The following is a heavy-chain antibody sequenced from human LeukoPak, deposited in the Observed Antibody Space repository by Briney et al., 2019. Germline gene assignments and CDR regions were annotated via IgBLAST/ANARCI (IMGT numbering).Heavy chain of an antibody. CDR3: VRDFSTVTTAYLHH. J-gene: IGHJ1*01. V-gene: IGHV3-21*04. D-gene: IGHD4-17*01. CDR1: GFTFSSYS. CDR2: ISSSSRHI. Sequence: PGGSLRLSCAASGFTFSSYSMNWVRQAPGKGLKWVSSISSSSRHIYYADSVKRRFTIFRDDAKNSLFLQMDSLRVEDTAMYYCVRDFSTVTTAYLHHWGQGTLLTVSS.